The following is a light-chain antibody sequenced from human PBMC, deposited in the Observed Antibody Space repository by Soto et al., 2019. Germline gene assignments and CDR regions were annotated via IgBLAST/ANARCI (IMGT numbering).Light chain of an antibody. Sequence: EIVLTPSPGTLSLSPGERATLSCRASQSVSSSYLAWYQQKPGQAPRLLIYGASSRATGIPDRFSGSGSGTDFTLTISRLEPEDFAVYYCQQYGSSPMYTFGQGTNLEIK. CDR1: QSVSSSY. CDR3: QQYGSSPMYT. CDR2: GAS. J-gene: IGKJ2*01. V-gene: IGKV3-20*01.